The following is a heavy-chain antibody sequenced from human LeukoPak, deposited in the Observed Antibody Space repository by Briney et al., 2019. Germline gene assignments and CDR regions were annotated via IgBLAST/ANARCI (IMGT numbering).Heavy chain of an antibody. J-gene: IGHJ4*02. V-gene: IGHV4-39*01. CDR1: GDSISSSSYY. CDR3: ARRAMVRGGTYFDY. Sequence: SETLSLTCFVSGDSISSSSYYWGWIRQPPGKGLEWIGSIYYSGSTYYNPSLKSRVTISVDTSKNQFSLKLSSVTAADTAVYYCARRAMVRGGTYFDYWGQGTLVTVSS. D-gene: IGHD3-10*01. CDR2: IYYSGST.